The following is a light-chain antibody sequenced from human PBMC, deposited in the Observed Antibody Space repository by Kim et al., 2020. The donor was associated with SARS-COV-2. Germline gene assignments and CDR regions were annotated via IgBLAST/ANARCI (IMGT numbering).Light chain of an antibody. CDR3: SSYTSSSIFFG. Sequence: QSALTQPASVSGSPGQSITISCTGTNSDVGGYNYVSWYQQPPGKAPQLLIYDVNNRPSGVSTRFSGSKSGNTASLTISGLQAEDEADYYCSSYTSSSIFFGFGSWNKGPVL. CDR1: NSDVGGYNY. J-gene: IGLJ1*01. V-gene: IGLV2-14*01. CDR2: DVN.